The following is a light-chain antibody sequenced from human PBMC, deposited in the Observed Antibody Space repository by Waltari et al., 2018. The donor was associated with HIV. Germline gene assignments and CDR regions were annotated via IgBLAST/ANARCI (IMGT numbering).Light chain of an antibody. CDR1: SSAVGGYNS. CDR2: DVS. Sequence: QSALTQPASVSGSPGQSIPISCTGTSSAVGGYNSVSWYQQHPGKAPKLMIYDVSHRPSGVSNRFSGSKSGNTASLTISGLQAEDEADYYCSSYTSSSTPVVFGGGTKLTVL. V-gene: IGLV2-14*03. CDR3: SSYTSSSTPVV. J-gene: IGLJ2*01.